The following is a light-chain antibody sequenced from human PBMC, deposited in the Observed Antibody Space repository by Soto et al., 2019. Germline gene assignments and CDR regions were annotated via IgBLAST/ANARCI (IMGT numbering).Light chain of an antibody. CDR1: QSLLHSNGYNY. CDR2: LGS. Sequence: DIVMTQSTLSLPVTPGEPASISCRSSQSLLHSNGYNYLDWYLQKPVQSPQLLIYLGSNRASGVPDRFSGSGSGTDFTLKISRVEAGDVGVYYCMQPLQSWTFGQGTKVDNK. CDR3: MQPLQSWT. J-gene: IGKJ1*01. V-gene: IGKV2-28*01.